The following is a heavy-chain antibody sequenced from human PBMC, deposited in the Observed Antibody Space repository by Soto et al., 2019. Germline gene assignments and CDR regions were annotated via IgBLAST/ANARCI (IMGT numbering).Heavy chain of an antibody. CDR3: AKDRELLLRMEVYGDYTLYPYYYYGMDV. D-gene: IGHD4-17*01. J-gene: IGHJ6*02. V-gene: IGHV3-30*18. CDR1: GFTFSSYG. Sequence: GGSLRLSCAASGFTFSSYGMHWVRQAPGKGLEWVAVISYDGSNKYYADSVKGRFTISRDNSKNTLYLQMNSLRAEDTAVYYCAKDRELLLRMEVYGDYTLYPYYYYGMDVWGQGTTVTVSS. CDR2: ISYDGSNK.